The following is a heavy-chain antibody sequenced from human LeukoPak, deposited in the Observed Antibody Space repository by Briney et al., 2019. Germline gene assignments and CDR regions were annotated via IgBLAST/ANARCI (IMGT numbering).Heavy chain of an antibody. D-gene: IGHD2-15*01. CDR2: IKQDGSEI. J-gene: IGHJ3*02. CDR3: ERSSQGAFDI. Sequence: PGGSLRLSCAASGFTLSSYWMSWVRQAPGKGLEWVANIKQDGSEIYYVDSVKGRFTIYRDNAKKSLYLQMNSLRPEDTAVYYCERSSQGAFDIWGQGTMVTVSS. V-gene: IGHV3-7*02. CDR1: GFTLSSYW.